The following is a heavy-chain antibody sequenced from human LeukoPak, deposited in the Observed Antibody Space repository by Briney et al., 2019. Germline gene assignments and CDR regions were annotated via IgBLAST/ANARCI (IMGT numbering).Heavy chain of an antibody. J-gene: IGHJ4*02. CDR2: INHSGST. V-gene: IGHV4-34*01. CDR3: ARASRGGATTGYFDY. D-gene: IGHD2-8*02. CDR1: GGSFSGYY. Sequence: PSETLSLTCAVYGGSFSGYYWSWIRQPPGKGLEWIGEINHSGSTNYNPSLKSRVTISVDTSKNQFSLKLSSVTAADTAVYYCARASRGGATTGYFDYWGQGTLVTVSS.